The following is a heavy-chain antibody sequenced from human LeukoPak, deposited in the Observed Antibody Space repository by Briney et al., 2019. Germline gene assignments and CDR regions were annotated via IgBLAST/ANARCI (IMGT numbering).Heavy chain of an antibody. V-gene: IGHV3-23*01. CDR3: AKGNTIFGVVGHPIFAGETSIFFNY. J-gene: IGHJ4*02. D-gene: IGHD3-3*01. Sequence: GGSLRLSCVASGFTFTSYAMTWVRQAPGKGLEWVSVISGTGVGTFYADSAKGRFSISRDNSKNTLYLQMDSLRVEDTAIYYCAKGNTIFGVVGHPIFAGETSIFFNYWGLGTLVAVSS. CDR1: GFTFTSYA. CDR2: ISGTGVGT.